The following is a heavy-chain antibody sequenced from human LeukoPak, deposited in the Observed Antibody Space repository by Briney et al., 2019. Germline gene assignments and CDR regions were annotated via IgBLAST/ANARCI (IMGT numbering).Heavy chain of an antibody. J-gene: IGHJ6*03. CDR1: GGSFSGYY. CDR2: INHSGST. Sequence: SETLSLTCAVYGGSFSGYYWSWIRQPPGKGLEWIGEINHSGSTNYNPSLKSRVTISVDTSKNQFSLKLSSVTAADTAVYYCARGGEVATIYYYYYYYMDVWGKGTTVTVSS. CDR3: ARGGEVATIYYYYYYYMDV. V-gene: IGHV4-34*01. D-gene: IGHD5-12*01.